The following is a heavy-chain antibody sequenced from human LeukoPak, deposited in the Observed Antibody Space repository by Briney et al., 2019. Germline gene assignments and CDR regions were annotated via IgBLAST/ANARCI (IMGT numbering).Heavy chain of an antibody. J-gene: IGHJ6*02. Sequence: SETLSLTCTVSGGSVSSGSYYWSWIRQPPGKGLEWIGYIYYSGTTKYNPPLKSRVTISVDTSKNQFSLKLSSVTAADTAVYYCARFLGYNWNYAGGMDVWGQGTTVTVSS. CDR2: IYYSGTT. D-gene: IGHD1-7*01. CDR1: GGSVSSGSYY. CDR3: ARFLGYNWNYAGGMDV. V-gene: IGHV4-61*01.